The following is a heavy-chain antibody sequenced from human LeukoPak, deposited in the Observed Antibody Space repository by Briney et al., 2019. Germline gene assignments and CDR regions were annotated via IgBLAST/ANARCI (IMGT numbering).Heavy chain of an antibody. V-gene: IGHV3-11*01. Sequence: GGSLRLSCAASGFTFSDYYMSWIRQAPGKGLEWVSYISGNGNIIYYADSVKGRSTISRDNAKNTLSLQMNSLRAEDTALYYCARLPNYYFDYWDQGTLVTVSS. CDR1: GFTFSDYY. J-gene: IGHJ4*02. D-gene: IGHD5-24*01. CDR3: ARLPNYYFDY. CDR2: ISGNGNII.